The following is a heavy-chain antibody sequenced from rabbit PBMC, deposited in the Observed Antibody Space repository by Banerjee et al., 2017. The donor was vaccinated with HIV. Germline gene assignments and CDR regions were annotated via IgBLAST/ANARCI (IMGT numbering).Heavy chain of an antibody. Sequence: QEQLEESGGDLVKPEGSLTLTCTASGFSLSKTYWVNWVRQAPGKGLEWIGYIDLVFGTTYYATWANGRFTISSHNAQNTLYLQLNSLTAADTATYFCVRGASSSGYYSLWGPGTLVTVS. V-gene: IGHV1S45*01. D-gene: IGHD1-1*01. J-gene: IGHJ4*01. CDR2: IDLVFGTT. CDR3: VRGASSSGYYSL. CDR1: GFSLSKTYW.